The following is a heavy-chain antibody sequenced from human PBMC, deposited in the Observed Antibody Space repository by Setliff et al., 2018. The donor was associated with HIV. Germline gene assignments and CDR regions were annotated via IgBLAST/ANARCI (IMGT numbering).Heavy chain of an antibody. CDR2: INHSGST. V-gene: IGHV4-34*01. CDR3: ARERTLMTTVTTGDAFDI. Sequence: KPSETLSLTCAVYGGSFSNYYWSWIRQPPVKGLEWIGEINHSGSTNYNPSLKSRVTISVDTSKNQFSLKLSSVTAADTAVYYCARERTLMTTVTTGDAFDIWGQGTMVTVSS. D-gene: IGHD4-17*01. J-gene: IGHJ3*02. CDR1: GGSFSNYY.